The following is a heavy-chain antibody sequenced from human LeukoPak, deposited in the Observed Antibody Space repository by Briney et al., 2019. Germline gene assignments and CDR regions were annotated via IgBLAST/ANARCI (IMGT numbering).Heavy chain of an antibody. CDR2: INPNSGGT. D-gene: IGHD6-6*01. Sequence: PGASVKVSCKASGYTFTGYYMHWVRQAPGQGLEWMGWINPNSGGTNYAQKFQGRVTMTRDTSISTAYMELSRLRSDDTAVYYCARAGVDSSSSGQYYYYYYYMDVWGKGTTVTVSS. CDR1: GYTFTGYY. V-gene: IGHV1-2*02. J-gene: IGHJ6*03. CDR3: ARAGVDSSSSGQYYYYYYYMDV.